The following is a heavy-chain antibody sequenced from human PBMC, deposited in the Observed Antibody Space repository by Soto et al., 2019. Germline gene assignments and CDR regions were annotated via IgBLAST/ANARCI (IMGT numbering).Heavy chain of an antibody. CDR3: ARDLPDYIAEAGKGYNWFDP. Sequence: GGSLRLSCAASGFTFSSYWMSWVRQAPGKGLEWVANIKQDGSEKYYVDSVKGRFTISRDNAKNSLYLQMNSLRAEDTAVYYCARDLPDYIAEAGKGYNWFDPWGQGTLVTVSS. CDR2: IKQDGSEK. J-gene: IGHJ5*02. D-gene: IGHD6-13*01. V-gene: IGHV3-7*03. CDR1: GFTFSSYW.